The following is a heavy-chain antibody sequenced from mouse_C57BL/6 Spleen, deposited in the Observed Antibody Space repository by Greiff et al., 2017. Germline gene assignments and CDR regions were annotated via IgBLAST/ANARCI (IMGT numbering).Heavy chain of an antibody. V-gene: IGHV1-15*01. Sequence: VQLQQSGAELVRPGASVTLSCKASGYTFTDYEMHWVKQTPVHGLEWIGAIDPETGGTAYTQMFKGKAILTADKSSSTAYMELRSLTSADSAVYYCTRRGFSFDYWGQGTTLTVSS. CDR2: IDPETGGT. CDR3: TRRGFSFDY. CDR1: GYTFTDYE. J-gene: IGHJ2*01.